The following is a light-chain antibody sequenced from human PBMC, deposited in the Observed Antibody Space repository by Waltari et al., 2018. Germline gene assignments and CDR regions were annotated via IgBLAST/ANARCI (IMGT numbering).Light chain of an antibody. Sequence: VLPQSPATLSLSPWERATLSCRAIQSVSKYLAWYQQKPGQAPRLLIFDASNRATGIPARFSGRGAETEYSLTMCCLGREDGAVYYCQQRGTYLVVTFGGGTKVDIK. CDR2: DAS. J-gene: IGKJ4*01. V-gene: IGKV3D-11*02. CDR3: QQRGTYLVVT. CDR1: QSVSKY.